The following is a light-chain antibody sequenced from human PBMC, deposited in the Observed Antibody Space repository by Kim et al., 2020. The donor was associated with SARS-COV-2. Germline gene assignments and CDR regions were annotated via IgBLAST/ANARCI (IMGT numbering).Light chain of an antibody. CDR2: DAA. CDR1: HDVDIS. CDR3: QQRGSWPPALT. Sequence: GESATLSSRASHDVDISLAWYQQTPGQAPRLLIYDAAMSAAGIPDRFSGSGSGTDFTLTIGSLAPEDFAIYYCQQRGSWPPALTFGGGTKVDIK. V-gene: IGKV3-11*01. J-gene: IGKJ4*01.